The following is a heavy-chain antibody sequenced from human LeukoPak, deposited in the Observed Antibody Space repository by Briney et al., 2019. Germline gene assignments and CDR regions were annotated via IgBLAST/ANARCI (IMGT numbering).Heavy chain of an antibody. V-gene: IGHV3-23*01. Sequence: GGSLRLSCAASGFTFSSYAMSWVRQAPGKGLEWVSAISGSGGSTYHADSVKGRFTISRDNSKNTLYLQMNSLRAEDTAVYYCAKDLGYYYGSGSYLDYWGQGTLVTVSS. J-gene: IGHJ4*02. CDR1: GFTFSSYA. D-gene: IGHD3-10*01. CDR3: AKDLGYYYGSGSYLDY. CDR2: ISGSGGST.